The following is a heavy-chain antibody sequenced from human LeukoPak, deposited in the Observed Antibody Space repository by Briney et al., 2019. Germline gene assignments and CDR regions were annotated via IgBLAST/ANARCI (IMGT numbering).Heavy chain of an antibody. J-gene: IGHJ6*03. CDR1: GFTFSSYT. Sequence: GGSLRLSCAASGFTFSSYTMHWVRQAPGKGLEYVSAISSNGGNTYYADSVKGRFTISRDNSKNIVYLQMGSLRAEDMAVYYCARVGGSYYYYYMDVWGKGTTVTVSS. CDR2: ISSNGGNT. V-gene: IGHV3-64*02. D-gene: IGHD1-26*01. CDR3: ARVGGSYYYYYMDV.